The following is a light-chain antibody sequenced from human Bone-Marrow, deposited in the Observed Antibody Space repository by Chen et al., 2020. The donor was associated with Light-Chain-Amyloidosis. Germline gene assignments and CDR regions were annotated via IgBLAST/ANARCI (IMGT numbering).Light chain of an antibody. CDR2: EVT. CDR1: SSDVGGDNH. Sequence: QSALTQPACVYGSPGHSITISCPGTSSDVGGDNHVSWYQQHPDKAPKLMIYEVTNRPSWVPDRFSGSKSDNTASLTISGLQTEDEADYFCSSYTITNTLVFGSGTRVTVL. V-gene: IGLV2-14*01. J-gene: IGLJ1*01. CDR3: SSYTITNTLV.